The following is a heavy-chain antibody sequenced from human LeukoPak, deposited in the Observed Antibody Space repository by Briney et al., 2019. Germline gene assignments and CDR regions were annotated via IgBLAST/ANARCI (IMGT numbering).Heavy chain of an antibody. D-gene: IGHD6-19*01. CDR1: GYTFTDQY. J-gene: IGHJ4*02. CDR2: INPSGGTT. V-gene: IGHV1-46*01. CDR3: AKEGNSGWIPKY. Sequence: ASVKVSCKASGYTFTDQYIHWVRQAPGQGLEWMGMINPSGGTTTYAQSFQGRVTMTTDTSTRTAYMELSSLRSEDTAAYYCAKEGNSGWIPKYWGQGTLVTVSS.